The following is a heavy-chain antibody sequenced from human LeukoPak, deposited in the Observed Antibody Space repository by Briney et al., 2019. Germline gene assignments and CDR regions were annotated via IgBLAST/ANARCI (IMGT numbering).Heavy chain of an antibody. CDR3: ARGHCSSTSCYSGKNWFDP. CDR2: INPSGGST. Sequence: ASVKVSCKASGYTFTSYYMHWVRQAPGQGLEWMGIINPSGGSTSYAQKFQGRVTMTRDTSTSTVYMELSSLRSEDTAVYYCARGHCSSTSCYSGKNWFDPWGQGTLVTVSS. J-gene: IGHJ5*02. D-gene: IGHD2-2*01. V-gene: IGHV1-46*01. CDR1: GYTFTSYY.